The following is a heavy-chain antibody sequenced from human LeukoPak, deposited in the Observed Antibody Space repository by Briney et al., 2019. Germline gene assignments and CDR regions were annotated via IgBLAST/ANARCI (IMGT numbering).Heavy chain of an antibody. V-gene: IGHV5-10-1*01. Sequence: GESLKISCKGSGYSFTSYWISWVRQMPGKGLEWMGRIDPSDSYTNYSPSFQGHVTISADKSISTAYLQWSSLEASDTAMYYCARQIHLYYYDSSGSFYGMDVWGQGTTVTVSS. CDR1: GYSFTSYW. CDR2: IDPSDSYT. J-gene: IGHJ6*02. D-gene: IGHD3-22*01. CDR3: ARQIHLYYYDSSGSFYGMDV.